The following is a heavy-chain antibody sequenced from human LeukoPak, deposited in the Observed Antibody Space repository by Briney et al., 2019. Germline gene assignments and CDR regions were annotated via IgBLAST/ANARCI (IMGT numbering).Heavy chain of an antibody. CDR2: TSSSDAGK. Sequence: GSLRLSCAASGFTFSSYAMTWVRQAPGKGLEWVSATSSSDAGKYYADSVRGRFTISRDNSRNTMYLQVNGLRVEDAAVYYCAKAPVTSCRGAFCYPFDSWGQGTLVTVSS. D-gene: IGHD2-15*01. V-gene: IGHV3-23*01. J-gene: IGHJ4*02. CDR3: AKAPVTSCRGAFCYPFDS. CDR1: GFTFSSYA.